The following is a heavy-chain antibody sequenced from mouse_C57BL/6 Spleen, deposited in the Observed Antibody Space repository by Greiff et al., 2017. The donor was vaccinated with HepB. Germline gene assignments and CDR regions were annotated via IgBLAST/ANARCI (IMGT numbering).Heavy chain of an antibody. Sequence: EVKLMESEGGLVQPGSSMKLSCTASGFTFSDYYMAWVRQVPEKGLEWVANINYDGSSTYYRDYLKSRFIISRDNAKNILYLQMSSLKSEDTATYYCARVRPVYFDVWGTGTTVTVSS. V-gene: IGHV5-16*01. J-gene: IGHJ1*03. CDR3: ARVRPVYFDV. CDR1: GFTFSDYY. CDR2: INYDGSST.